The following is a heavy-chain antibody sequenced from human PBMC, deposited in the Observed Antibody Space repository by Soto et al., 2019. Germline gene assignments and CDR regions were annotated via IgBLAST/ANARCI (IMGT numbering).Heavy chain of an antibody. CDR3: ARVDPYGSGMDV. CDR2: IWYDGSNK. D-gene: IGHD3-16*01. CDR1: GFTFSSYG. Sequence: PGGSLRLSCAASGFTFSSYGMHWVRQAPGKGLEWVAVIWYDGSNKYYADSVKGRFTISRDNSKNTLYLQMNSLRAEDTAVYYCARVDPYGSGMDVWGQGTTVTVSS. V-gene: IGHV3-33*01. J-gene: IGHJ6*02.